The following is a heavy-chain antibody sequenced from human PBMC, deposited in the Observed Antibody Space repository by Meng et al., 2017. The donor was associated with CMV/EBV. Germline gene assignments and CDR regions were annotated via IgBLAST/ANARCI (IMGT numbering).Heavy chain of an antibody. CDR3: ARDQVQAKVVPASDYYGMDV. CDR2: IIPIFGTA. Sequence: SVKVSCKASGGTFSSYAISWVRQAPGQGLEWMGGIIPIFGTANYAQKFQGRVTITTDESTSTAYMELSSLRSDDTAVYYCARDQVQAKVVPASDYYGMDVWGQGTTVTVSS. CDR1: GGTFSSYA. V-gene: IGHV1-69*05. J-gene: IGHJ6*02. D-gene: IGHD2-2*01.